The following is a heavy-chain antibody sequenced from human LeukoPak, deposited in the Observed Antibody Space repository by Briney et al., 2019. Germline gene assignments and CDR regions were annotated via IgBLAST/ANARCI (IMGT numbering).Heavy chain of an antibody. CDR1: GFTFSSYG. CDR2: IRYDGSNK. Sequence: GGSLRLSCAASGFTFSSYGMHSVRQAPGKGLEWVAFIRYDGSNKYYADSVKGRFTISRDNSKNTLYLQMNSLRAEDTAVYYCARDWLSMVRGVNDYWGQGTLVTVSS. J-gene: IGHJ4*02. V-gene: IGHV3-30*02. D-gene: IGHD3-10*01. CDR3: ARDWLSMVRGVNDY.